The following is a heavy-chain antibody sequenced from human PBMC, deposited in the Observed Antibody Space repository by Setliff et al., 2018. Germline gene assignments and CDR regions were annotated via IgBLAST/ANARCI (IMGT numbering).Heavy chain of an antibody. CDR3: ARVGYCSGGSCWGSFDY. CDR1: GGSISSHY. V-gene: IGHV4-59*11. J-gene: IGHJ4*02. Sequence: ETLSLTCTVSGGSISSHYWSWIRQPPGKGLEWIGYIYYSGSTNYNPSLKSRVTISVDTSKNQFSLKLSSVTAADTAVYYCARVGYCSGGSCWGSFDYWGQGTLVTVSS. CDR2: IYYSGST. D-gene: IGHD2-15*01.